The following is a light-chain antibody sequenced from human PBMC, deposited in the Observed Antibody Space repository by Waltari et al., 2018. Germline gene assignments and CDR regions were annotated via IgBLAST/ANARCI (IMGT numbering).Light chain of an antibody. CDR3: QQYNRWPPIT. Sequence: EVVMPQSPATLSLFPGERATLPSRRSQSIAINLAWYQQNPAHAPRLLIYEASTRATGSSARFRGSRYGAEFTLTISSLQSEDSAVYYCQQYNRWPPITFGQGTRLEIK. CDR1: QSIAIN. CDR2: EAS. J-gene: IGKJ5*01. V-gene: IGKV3-15*01.